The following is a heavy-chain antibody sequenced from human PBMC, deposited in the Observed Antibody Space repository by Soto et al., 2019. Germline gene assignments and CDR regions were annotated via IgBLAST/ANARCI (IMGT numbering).Heavy chain of an antibody. Sequence: PXETLSLPGTVSGGSISSRRYYWGWIRQPPGKGLEWIGSIYYSGSTYYNPSLKSRVTISVDTSKNQFSLKLSSVTAADTAVYYCARQEPGIEAAGTRGPWDDWGQGTLVTFSS. CDR2: IYYSGST. D-gene: IGHD6-13*01. J-gene: IGHJ4*02. CDR3: ARQEPGIEAAGTRGPWDD. CDR1: GGSISSRRYY. V-gene: IGHV4-39*01.